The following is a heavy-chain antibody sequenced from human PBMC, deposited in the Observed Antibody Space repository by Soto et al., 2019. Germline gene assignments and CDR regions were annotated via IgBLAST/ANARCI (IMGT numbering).Heavy chain of an antibody. CDR3: AKDRVVLWFGELSALNVFDY. V-gene: IGHV3-23*01. D-gene: IGHD3-10*01. CDR1: GFTFSSYA. Sequence: EVQLLEAGGGLVQPGGSLRLSCAASGFTFSSYAMSWVRQAPGKGLEWGSAISGSGGSTYYADSVKGRFTISRDNSKNTLYLQMNSLRAEDTAVYYCAKDRVVLWFGELSALNVFDYWGQGTLVTVSS. J-gene: IGHJ4*02. CDR2: ISGSGGST.